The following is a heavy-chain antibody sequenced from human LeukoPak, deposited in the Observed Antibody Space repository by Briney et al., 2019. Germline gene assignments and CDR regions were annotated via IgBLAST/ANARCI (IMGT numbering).Heavy chain of an antibody. CDR1: GFTFSNYW. D-gene: IGHD4-23*01. Sequence: GGSLRLSCAASGFTFSNYWMHWVRQAPGKGLVWVSRINSNGSNTNYADSVKGRFTISRDNAKNTLYLQMNSLRAEDTAVYYCARGRPHGNDYWGQGTLVTVSS. V-gene: IGHV3-74*01. J-gene: IGHJ4*02. CDR2: INSNGSNT. CDR3: ARGRPHGNDY.